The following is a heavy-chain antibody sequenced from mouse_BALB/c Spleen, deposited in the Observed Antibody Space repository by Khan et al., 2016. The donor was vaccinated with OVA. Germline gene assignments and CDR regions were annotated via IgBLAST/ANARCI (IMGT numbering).Heavy chain of an antibody. D-gene: IGHD1-1*01. V-gene: IGHV1-20*02. CDR2: INPHIGET. Sequence: VQLKESGPGLVKPGASVKISCKASGYSFTGYFMNWVIQSHGKSLEWIGRINPHIGETFYNQKFKGKATLTVDESSSTAHMELRSLASEDSAVYYCARIYGSDFDYWGQGTTLTVSS. CDR3: ARIYGSDFDY. CDR1: GYSFTGYF. J-gene: IGHJ2*01.